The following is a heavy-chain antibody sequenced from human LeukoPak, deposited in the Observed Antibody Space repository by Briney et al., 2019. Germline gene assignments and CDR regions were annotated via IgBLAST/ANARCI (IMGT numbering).Heavy chain of an antibody. CDR1: GFTFSSYG. CDR3: AKAGDGFGEYDYYYYYMDV. J-gene: IGHJ6*03. V-gene: IGHV3-23*01. CDR2: ISGSGGST. Sequence: PGGSLRLSCAASGFTFSSYGMSWVRQAPGKGLEWVSAISGSGGSTYYADSVKGRFTISRDNSKNTLYLQMNSLRAEDTAVYYCAKAGDGFGEYDYYYYYMDVWGKGTTVTISS. D-gene: IGHD3-10*01.